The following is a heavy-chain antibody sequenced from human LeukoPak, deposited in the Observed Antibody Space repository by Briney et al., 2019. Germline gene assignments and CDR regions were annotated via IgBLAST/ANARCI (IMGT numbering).Heavy chain of an antibody. Sequence: GGSLRLSCAASGFTFNNYWMSWVRQAPGKGLEWLANIKQDASEKYYVDSVKGRFTISRDNAKNSLYQQMNRLRAEDTAVYYCARGWLMSGGDTCHFDYWGQGTLVTVSS. CDR2: IKQDASEK. CDR3: ARGWLMSGGDTCHFDY. CDR1: GFTFNNYW. J-gene: IGHJ4*02. V-gene: IGHV3-7*01. D-gene: IGHD2-21*01.